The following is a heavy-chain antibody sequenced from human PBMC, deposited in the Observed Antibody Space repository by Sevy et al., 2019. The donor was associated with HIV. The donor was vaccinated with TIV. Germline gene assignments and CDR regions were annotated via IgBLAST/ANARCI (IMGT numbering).Heavy chain of an antibody. J-gene: IGHJ4*02. CDR2: IYGGGET. V-gene: IGHV3-53*01. D-gene: IGHD1-1*01. CDR1: GFSVSSNF. Sequence: GGSLRLSCAASGFSVSSNFMSWVRQAPGRGLGWVSIIYGGGETYYAESVKGRFTISRDSSRNTVFLQMNSLRAGDTAIYFWTTSPRPNLADYWGQGTLVTVSS. CDR3: TTSPRPNLADY.